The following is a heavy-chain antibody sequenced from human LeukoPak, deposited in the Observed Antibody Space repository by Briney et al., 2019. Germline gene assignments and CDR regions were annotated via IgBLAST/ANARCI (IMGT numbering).Heavy chain of an antibody. CDR3: ARGTSGVIVATTQYYFDY. V-gene: IGHV1-69*13. J-gene: IGHJ4*02. CDR1: GGTFSSYA. D-gene: IGHD5-12*01. Sequence: ASVKVSCKASGGTFSSYAISWVRQAPGQGLEWMGGIIPIFGTANYAQKFQGRVTITADESTSTAYMELSSLRSEDTAVYYCARGTSGVIVATTQYYFDYWGQGTLVTVSS. CDR2: IIPIFGTA.